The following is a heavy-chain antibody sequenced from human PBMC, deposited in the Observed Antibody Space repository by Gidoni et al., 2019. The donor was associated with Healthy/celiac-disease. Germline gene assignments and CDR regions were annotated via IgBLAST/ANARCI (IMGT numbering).Heavy chain of an antibody. Sequence: EVQLVESGGGLVQPGRSLRLSCAASGFTFDDYAMHWVRQAPGKGLEWVSGISLNSGSIGYADSVKGRFTISRDNAKNSLYLQMNSLRAEDTALYYCAKAGGGGYSYGYPYYFDYWGQGTLVTVSS. CDR3: AKAGGGGYSYGYPYYFDY. CDR1: GFTFDDYA. J-gene: IGHJ4*02. V-gene: IGHV3-9*01. CDR2: ISLNSGSI. D-gene: IGHD5-18*01.